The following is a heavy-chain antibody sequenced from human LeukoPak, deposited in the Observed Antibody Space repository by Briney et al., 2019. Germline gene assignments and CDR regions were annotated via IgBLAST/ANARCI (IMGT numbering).Heavy chain of an antibody. Sequence: SETPSLTCAVPGGSFIGSYWSWIRDRLGKGLEWSGELNHTGSTNYNPSLNSRVTISVDTSKTQFSLKLSSVPAADTAVYYCASQPYYYGSGGPPNYYFGYWGQGTLVTVSS. V-gene: IGHV4-34*01. CDR2: LNHTGST. CDR1: GGSFIGSY. CDR3: ASQPYYYGSGGPPNYYFGY. J-gene: IGHJ4*02. D-gene: IGHD3-10*01.